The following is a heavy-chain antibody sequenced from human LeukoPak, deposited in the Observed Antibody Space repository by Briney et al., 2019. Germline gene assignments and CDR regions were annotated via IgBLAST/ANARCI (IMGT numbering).Heavy chain of an antibody. J-gene: IGHJ3*01. D-gene: IGHD3-3*01. V-gene: IGHV4-59*01. CDR1: GGSISSYY. Sequence: PSETLSLTCTVSGGSISSYYWSWIRQPPGKGLEWIGYIYYSGNTNYDLSLKSRVTISVDTSKNQFSLKLSSVTAADTAVYYCARGGFLEWPRYDAFDFWGQGTMVTVSS. CDR3: ARGGFLEWPRYDAFDF. CDR2: IYYSGNT.